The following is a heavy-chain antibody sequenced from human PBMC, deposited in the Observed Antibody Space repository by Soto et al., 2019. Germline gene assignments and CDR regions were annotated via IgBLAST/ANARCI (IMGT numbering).Heavy chain of an antibody. D-gene: IGHD6-19*01. CDR1: GYTFTSYD. V-gene: IGHV1-8*01. CDR3: ARGNARAWYDY. Sequence: QVQLVQSGAEVKKPGASVKVSCKASGYTFTSYDIHWVRQATGQGLEWMGWVNPLSGNTGYIQKFQGRVTMTRDTSISTAYMELSSLGSEDTAVYYCARGNARAWYDYWGQGALFTVSS. CDR2: VNPLSGNT. J-gene: IGHJ4*02.